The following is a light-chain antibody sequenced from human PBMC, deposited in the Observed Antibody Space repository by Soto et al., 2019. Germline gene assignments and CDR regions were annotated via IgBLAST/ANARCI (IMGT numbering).Light chain of an antibody. CDR1: PSVSSN. V-gene: IGKV3-15*01. CDR2: GAS. CDR3: HQYNHWPET. Sequence: EIVMTHSPATLSVSPGERATLSCRASPSVSSNLAWYQQKPGQAHRLLIYGASTRATGIPARFSGSGSGTEFTLTISSLQSEDFAVYYCHQYNHWPETFGPGTKVDIK. J-gene: IGKJ3*01.